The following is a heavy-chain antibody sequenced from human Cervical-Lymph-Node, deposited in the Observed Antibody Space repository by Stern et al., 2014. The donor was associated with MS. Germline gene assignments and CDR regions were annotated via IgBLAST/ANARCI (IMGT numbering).Heavy chain of an antibody. CDR3: ARVVYTGNSEGRLDS. V-gene: IGHV4-59*01. J-gene: IGHJ4*02. CDR2: VYYTGYT. CDR1: GGSITRSY. Sequence: QVQLQESGPRLVKPSETLSLTCTVSGGSITRSYWSWIRQPPWGGLEWIAYVYYTGYTNYNPSLKSRVTTSVDKSKNQFSLKLSSVTAADTAVYFCARVVYTGNSEGRLDSWGQGTLVTVSS. D-gene: IGHD1-26*01.